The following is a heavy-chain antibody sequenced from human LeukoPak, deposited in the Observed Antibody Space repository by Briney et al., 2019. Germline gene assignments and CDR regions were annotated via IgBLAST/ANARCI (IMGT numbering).Heavy chain of an antibody. D-gene: IGHD3-9*01. Sequence: GVSLRLSCAASGFTFSSFWMSWVRQAPGKGLECVASINDDGSEKYYVDSVKGRFTISRDNAEQSVYLQMNGLRAEDTAVYYCARDPVRRYDSWGQGTLVTVSS. CDR3: ARDPVRRYDS. CDR2: INDDGSEK. CDR1: GFTFSSFW. V-gene: IGHV3-7*01. J-gene: IGHJ4*02.